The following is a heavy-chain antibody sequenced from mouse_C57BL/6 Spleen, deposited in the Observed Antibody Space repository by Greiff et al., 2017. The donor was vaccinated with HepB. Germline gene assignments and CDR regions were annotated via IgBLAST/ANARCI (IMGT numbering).Heavy chain of an antibody. CDR1: GYTFTDYY. J-gene: IGHJ2*01. Sequence: VQLQQSGPELVKPGASVKISCKASGYTFTDYYMNWVKQSHGKSLEWIGDINPNNGGTSYNQKFKGKATLTVDKSSSTAYMELRSLTSEDSAVYYCARVKGSSGPDYWGQGTTLTVSS. CDR2: INPNNGGT. V-gene: IGHV1-26*01. CDR3: ARVKGSSGPDY. D-gene: IGHD3-2*02.